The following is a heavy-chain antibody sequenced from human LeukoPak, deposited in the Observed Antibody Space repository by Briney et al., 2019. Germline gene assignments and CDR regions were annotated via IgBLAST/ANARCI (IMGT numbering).Heavy chain of an antibody. CDR3: AKSRGSHYYFDY. J-gene: IGHJ4*02. Sequence: QPGRSLRLSCAASGFTFSSYGMHWVRQAPGKGLEWVAVIWYDGSNKYYADSVKGRFTISRDNSKNTLYLQMNSLRAEDTAVYYCAKSRGSHYYFDYWGRGTLVTVSS. CDR1: GFTFSSYG. D-gene: IGHD1-26*01. CDR2: IWYDGSNK. V-gene: IGHV3-33*06.